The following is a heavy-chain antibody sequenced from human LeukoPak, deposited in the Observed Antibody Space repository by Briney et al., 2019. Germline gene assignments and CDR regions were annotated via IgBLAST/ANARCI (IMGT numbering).Heavy chain of an antibody. J-gene: IGHJ4*02. D-gene: IGHD1-26*01. Sequence: GGSLRLSCAASGFTFSSYWMHWVRQAPGKGVVWVSRINSDGSSTSYADSVKGRFTISRDNAKNTLYLQMNSLRAEDTAVYYCARAVVGADFDYWGQGTLVTVSS. CDR3: ARAVVGADFDY. CDR2: INSDGSST. CDR1: GFTFSSYW. V-gene: IGHV3-74*01.